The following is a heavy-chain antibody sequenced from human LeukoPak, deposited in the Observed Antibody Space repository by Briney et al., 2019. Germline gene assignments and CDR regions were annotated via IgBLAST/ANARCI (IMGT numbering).Heavy chain of an antibody. Sequence: GGSLRLSCAASGFTFSSYAMSWVRQAPGKGLEWASAISGSGGSTYYADSVKGRFTISRDNSKNTLYLQMNSLRAEDTAVYYCAKDGYCSGGSCYPWRHNWLDPWGQGTLVTVSS. CDR1: GFTFSSYA. CDR2: ISGSGGST. D-gene: IGHD2-15*01. CDR3: AKDGYCSGGSCYPWRHNWLDP. J-gene: IGHJ5*02. V-gene: IGHV3-23*01.